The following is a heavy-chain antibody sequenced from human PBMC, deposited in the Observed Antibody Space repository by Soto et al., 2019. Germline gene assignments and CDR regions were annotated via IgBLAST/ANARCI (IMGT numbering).Heavy chain of an antibody. V-gene: IGHV4-39*01. CDR3: ATIYYDSSGYPFDY. J-gene: IGHJ4*02. CDR1: GGSITSDSYF. CDR2: ISYSENT. Sequence: PSETLSLTCTVSGGSITSDSYFWGWIRQTPEKGLEWIASISYSENTYYSPTLRSRVTISVDTSKSQFSLKLSSMTAADTGVYYCATIYYDSSGYPFDYWGQGTLVTVSS. D-gene: IGHD3-22*01.